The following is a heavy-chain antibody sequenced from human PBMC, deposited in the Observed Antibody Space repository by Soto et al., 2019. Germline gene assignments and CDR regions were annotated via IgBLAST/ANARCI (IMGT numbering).Heavy chain of an antibody. J-gene: IGHJ1*01. V-gene: IGHV4-39*01. CDR2: IYYSGST. CDR1: GGSISSYY. Sequence: PSETLSLTCXVSGGSISSYYWGWIRRPPGKGLEWIGSIYYSGSTYYNPSLKSRVTISVDTSKNQFSLKLSSVTAADTAVYYCARRFEYFHHWGQGTLVTVSS. CDR3: ARRFEYFHH.